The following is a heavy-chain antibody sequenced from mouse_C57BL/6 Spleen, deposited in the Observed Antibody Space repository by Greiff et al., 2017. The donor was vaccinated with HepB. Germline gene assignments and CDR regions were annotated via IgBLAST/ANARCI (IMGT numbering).Heavy chain of an antibody. V-gene: IGHV1-69*01. J-gene: IGHJ1*03. CDR3: ARDGTYGYFDV. CDR1: GYTFTSYW. D-gene: IGHD2-1*01. CDR2: IDPSDSYT. Sequence: VQLQQPGAELVMPGASVKLSCKASGYTFTSYWMHWVKQRPGQGLEWIGEIDPSDSYTNYNQKFKGKSTLTVDKSSSTAYMQLSSLTSEDSAVYYCARDGTYGYFDVWGTGTTVTVSS.